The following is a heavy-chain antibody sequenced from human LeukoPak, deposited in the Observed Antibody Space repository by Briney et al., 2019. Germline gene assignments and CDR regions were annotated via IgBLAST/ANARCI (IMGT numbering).Heavy chain of an antibody. Sequence: SETLSLTCTVSGGSISSSSYYWGWIRQPPGKGLEWVGSIYYSGSTYYNPSLKSRVTISVDRSKNQFSLKLSSVTAADTAVYYCARGVVQAAIMNKAQEVWGQGTLVTVSS. CDR2: IYYSGST. CDR3: ARGVVQAAIMNKAQEV. CDR1: GGSISSSSYY. V-gene: IGHV4-39*07. J-gene: IGHJ4*02. D-gene: IGHD2-2*02.